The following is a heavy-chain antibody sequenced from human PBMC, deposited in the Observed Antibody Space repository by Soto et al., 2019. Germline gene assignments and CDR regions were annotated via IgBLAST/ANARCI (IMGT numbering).Heavy chain of an antibody. V-gene: IGHV3-9*01. CDR2: ISWNSDNI. Sequence: PVGSLRLSCAASGFTFDDYAMHWVRQAPWKGLEWVSGISWNSDNIVYADSVKGRFTISRDNSKNTLYLQMNSLRAEDTAVYYCAREVADGTSSYYYYGMDVWGQGTTVTVSS. D-gene: IGHD1-7*01. CDR1: GFTFDDYA. J-gene: IGHJ6*02. CDR3: AREVADGTSSYYYYGMDV.